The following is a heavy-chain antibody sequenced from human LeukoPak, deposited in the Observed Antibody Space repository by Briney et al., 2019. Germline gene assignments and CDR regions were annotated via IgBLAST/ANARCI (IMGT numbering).Heavy chain of an antibody. D-gene: IGHD3-3*01. Sequence: GGSLRLSCAASGFTFSSYSMNWVRQAPGKGLEWVSYISSSSSTIYYADSVKGRFTISRDNAKNSLYLQMNSLRAEDTAVYYCARVATIFGVVIGFDYWGQGTLVTVSS. CDR1: GFTFSSYS. CDR3: ARVATIFGVVIGFDY. J-gene: IGHJ4*02. CDR2: ISSSSSTI. V-gene: IGHV3-48*01.